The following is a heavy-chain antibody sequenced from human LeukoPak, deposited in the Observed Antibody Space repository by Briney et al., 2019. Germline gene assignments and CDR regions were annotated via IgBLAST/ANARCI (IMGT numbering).Heavy chain of an antibody. V-gene: IGHV4-59*01. CDR3: ARVRGCSSTSCYKGYAFDI. CDR2: IYYSGST. CDR1: GGSISSYY. Sequence: ASETLSLTCTVSGGSISSYYWSWIRQPPGKGLEWIGYIYYSGSTNYNPSLKSRVTISVDTSKNQFSLKLSSATAADTAVYYCARVRGCSSTSCYKGYAFDIWGQGTMVTVSS. J-gene: IGHJ3*02. D-gene: IGHD2-2*02.